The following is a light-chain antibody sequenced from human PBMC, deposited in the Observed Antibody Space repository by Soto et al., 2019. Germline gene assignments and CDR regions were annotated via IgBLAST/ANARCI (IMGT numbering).Light chain of an antibody. V-gene: IGKV1-33*01. Sequence: DIQMTQSPSSLSASVGDRVTITCQASQDIYNYLNWYQQKPGKAPKLLICDASNLETGVPSRFSGSGSGTDFTFTISSLQPXXIATYYCQQYDNLPITFGQGTRLEIK. J-gene: IGKJ5*01. CDR1: QDIYNY. CDR3: QQYDNLPIT. CDR2: DAS.